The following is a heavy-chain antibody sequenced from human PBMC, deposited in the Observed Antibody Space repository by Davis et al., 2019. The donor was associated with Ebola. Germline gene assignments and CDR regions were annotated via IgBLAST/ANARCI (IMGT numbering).Heavy chain of an antibody. CDR1: GFTFSGSA. CDR2: IRSKANSYAT. J-gene: IGHJ4*02. CDR3: TSTWSTIDY. V-gene: IGHV3-73*01. D-gene: IGHD1-14*01. Sequence: GESLKISCAVSGFTFSGSAMHWVRQASGKGLEWVGRIRSKANSYATAYAASVKGRFTISRDDSKNTAYLQMNSLKTEDTAVYYCTSTWSTIDYWGQGTLVTVSS.